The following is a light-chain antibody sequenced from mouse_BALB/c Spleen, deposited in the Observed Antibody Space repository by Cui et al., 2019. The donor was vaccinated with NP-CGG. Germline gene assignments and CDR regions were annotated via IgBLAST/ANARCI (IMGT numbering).Light chain of an antibody. CDR1: TWAVKPRNY. Sequence: QAVVTQESALPTSHGDTVTLNCRSSTWAVKPRNYVKWVQEKPDHLFAGLIGATNNRAPGVPATFSVSLIGDKAALTITGAQTEDEAMYFCTLWYSNHWVFGGGTKLTVL. CDR3: TLWYSNHWV. V-gene: IGLV1*01. J-gene: IGLJ1*01. CDR2: ATN.